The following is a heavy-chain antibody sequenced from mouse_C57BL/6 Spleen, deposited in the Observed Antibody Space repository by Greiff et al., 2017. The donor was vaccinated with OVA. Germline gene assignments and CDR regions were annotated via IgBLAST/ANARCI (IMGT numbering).Heavy chain of an antibody. CDR2: IDPSDSYT. CDR3: ARVANFDY. J-gene: IGHJ2*01. V-gene: IGHV1-69*02. Sequence: VQLQQSGAELVKPGASVKMSCKASGYTFTSYWITWVKQRPGQGLEWIGDIDPSDSYTNYNQKFKGKATLTVDTSSSTAYMQLSSLTSEDSAVYYCARVANFDYWGQGTTLTVSS. CDR1: GYTFTSYW.